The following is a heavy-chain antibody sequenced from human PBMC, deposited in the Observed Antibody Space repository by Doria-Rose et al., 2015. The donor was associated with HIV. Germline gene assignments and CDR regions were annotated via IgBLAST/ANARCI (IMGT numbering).Heavy chain of an antibody. D-gene: IGHD6-13*01. CDR1: GVSLSSPGMG. Sequence: QVTLKESGPVLVKPTETLTLTCTVSGVSLSSPGMGVSWIRQPPGKALEWLANICSYDERSYKTSLNSRLTSSRVTSKGQVVLTMTDMDPVDTATYYCARIKSSRWYHKYYFDFWGQGTLVIVSA. CDR2: ICSYDER. V-gene: IGHV2-26*01. J-gene: IGHJ4*02. CDR3: ARIKSSRWYHKYYFDF.